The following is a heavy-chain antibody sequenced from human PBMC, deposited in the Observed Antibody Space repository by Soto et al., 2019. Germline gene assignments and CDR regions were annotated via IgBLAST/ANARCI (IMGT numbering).Heavy chain of an antibody. J-gene: IGHJ4*02. CDR1: GYTFTGYY. CDR2: INPNSGGT. Sequence: ASVKVSCKASGYTFTGYYMHWVRQAPGQGLEWMGWINPNSGGTNYAQKFQGWVTMTRDTSISTAYMELSRLRSDDTAVYYCAILARDYSRWYSPGEGFDYSGQGPLVTVSS. V-gene: IGHV1-2*04. D-gene: IGHD6-13*01. CDR3: AILARDYSRWYSPGEGFDY.